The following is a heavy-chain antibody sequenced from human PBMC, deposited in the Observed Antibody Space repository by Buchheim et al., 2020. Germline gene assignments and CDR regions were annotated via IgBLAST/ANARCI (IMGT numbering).Heavy chain of an antibody. J-gene: IGHJ4*02. CDR2: ISNDGRKE. V-gene: IGHV3-30*18. D-gene: IGHD6-13*01. Sequence: QVQLVESGGGVVQPGTSLRLSCAASGFTFSTYGMNWVRQAPGKGLEWLAVISNDGRKEYYAESVKGRFTLSRDNFKRTLCLQMDSLRPEDTAVYYCAKDRDEVAAGGLDSWGQGTL. CDR1: GFTFSTYG. CDR3: AKDRDEVAAGGLDS.